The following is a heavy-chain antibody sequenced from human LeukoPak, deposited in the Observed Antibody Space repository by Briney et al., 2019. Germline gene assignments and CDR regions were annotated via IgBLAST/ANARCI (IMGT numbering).Heavy chain of an antibody. D-gene: IGHD5-18*01. J-gene: IGHJ6*02. V-gene: IGHV3-30*18. CDR2: ISYDGSNK. CDR3: AKDNNHSYGPYYYGMDV. Sequence: PGGSLRLSCAASGFTFSSYGMHWVRQAPGKGLEWVAVISYDGSNKYYADSVKGRFTISRDNSKNPLYLQMNSLRAEDTAVYYCAKDNNHSYGPYYYGMDVWGQGTTVTVSS. CDR1: GFTFSSYG.